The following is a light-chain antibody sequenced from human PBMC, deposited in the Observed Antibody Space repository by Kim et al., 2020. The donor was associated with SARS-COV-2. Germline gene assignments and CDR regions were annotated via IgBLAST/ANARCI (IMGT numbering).Light chain of an antibody. CDR3: QHYYNLPYT. CDR2: DAS. Sequence: ASVGDRITITCQASQDINNYLNWYHHKPGKAPKLLIHDASNLETGVSSRFSGGGSGTHFTFTITGLQPEDFATYFCQHYYNLPYTFGQGTVLEI. V-gene: IGKV1-33*01. J-gene: IGKJ2*01. CDR1: QDINNY.